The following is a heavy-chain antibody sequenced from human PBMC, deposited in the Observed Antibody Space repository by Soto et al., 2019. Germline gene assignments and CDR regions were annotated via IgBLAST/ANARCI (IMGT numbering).Heavy chain of an antibody. Sequence: GGSLRLSCAASGFTFSSYGMHWVRQAPGKGLEWVAVISYDGSNKYYADSVKGRFTISRDNSKNTLYLKMNSLRAEDTAVYYCAKDINYDSSGYYLTQLGFDYWGQGTLVTVSS. D-gene: IGHD3-22*01. CDR1: GFTFSSYG. V-gene: IGHV3-30*18. CDR2: ISYDGSNK. CDR3: AKDINYDSSGYYLTQLGFDY. J-gene: IGHJ4*02.